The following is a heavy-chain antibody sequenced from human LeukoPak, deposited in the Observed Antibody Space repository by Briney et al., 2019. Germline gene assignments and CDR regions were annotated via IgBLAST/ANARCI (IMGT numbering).Heavy chain of an antibody. CDR1: GGSISSYY. V-gene: IGHV4-59*01. CDR2: NYYSGST. Sequence: SETLSLTCTVSGGSISSYYWSWIRQPPGKGLEWIGYNYYSGSTNYNPSLKSRVTISVDTSKNQFSLKLSSVTAADTVFFYKQKTSYDILTGYYSGGGPFDYWGQGTLVTVSS. D-gene: IGHD3-9*01. J-gene: IGHJ4*02. CDR3: QKTSYDILTGYYSGGGPFDY.